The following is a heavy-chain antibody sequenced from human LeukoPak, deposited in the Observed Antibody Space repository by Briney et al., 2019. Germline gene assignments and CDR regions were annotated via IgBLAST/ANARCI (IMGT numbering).Heavy chain of an antibody. D-gene: IGHD1-26*01. CDR1: GYRFTSYW. CDR2: IYPGDSDT. V-gene: IGHV5-51*01. Sequence: GESLKISWKGSGYRFTSYWIDWVRQMPGKGLEWMGIIYPGDSDTRYSPSCQRQVTISADKSSRTAYLQWRRVKASDTAMYYWARHFSGSYYAYEYYWGQGTLVTVSS. J-gene: IGHJ4*02. CDR3: ARHFSGSYYAYEYY.